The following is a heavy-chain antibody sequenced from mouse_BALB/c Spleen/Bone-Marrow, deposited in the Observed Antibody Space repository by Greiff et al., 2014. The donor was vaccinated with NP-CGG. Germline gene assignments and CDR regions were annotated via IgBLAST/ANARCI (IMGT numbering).Heavy chain of an antibody. CDR1: GFNIKDTY. CDR2: IDPANGNT. CDR3: SRVVPYDYFDY. J-gene: IGHJ2*01. D-gene: IGHD2-3*01. Sequence: VQLQQSGAELVKPGASVKLSCTASGFNIKDTYMHWVKQRPEQGLEWIGRIDPANGNTKYDPKFQGKATITADTSSNTAYLQLSSLTSEDAAVYYCSRVVPYDYFDYWGQGTTLTVSS. V-gene: IGHV14-3*02.